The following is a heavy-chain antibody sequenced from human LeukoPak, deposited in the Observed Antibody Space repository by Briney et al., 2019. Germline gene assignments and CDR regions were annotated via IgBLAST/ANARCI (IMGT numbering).Heavy chain of an antibody. CDR1: GFTFSSYS. J-gene: IGHJ5*02. Sequence: PGGSLRLSCAASGFTFSSYSMNWVRQAPGKGLEWVSYISSSSSTIYYADSVKGRFTISRDNAKNSLYLEMNSLRAEDTAVYYCARTTDSSGWYNNWFDPWGQGTLVTVSS. CDR3: ARTTDSSGWYNNWFDP. CDR2: ISSSSSTI. D-gene: IGHD6-19*01. V-gene: IGHV3-48*01.